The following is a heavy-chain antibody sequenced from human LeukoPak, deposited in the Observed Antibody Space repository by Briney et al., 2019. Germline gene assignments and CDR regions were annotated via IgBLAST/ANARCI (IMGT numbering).Heavy chain of an antibody. Sequence: PGGSLRLSCAASGFTFSSYWMSWVRQAPGKGLEWVANIKQDGSEKYYVDSVKGRFTISRDNAKNSLYLQMNSLRAEDTAVYYCASASESTVTTGYDYWGQGTLVTVFS. D-gene: IGHD4-17*01. CDR1: GFTFSSYW. V-gene: IGHV3-7*01. CDR3: ASASESTVTTGYDY. J-gene: IGHJ4*02. CDR2: IKQDGSEK.